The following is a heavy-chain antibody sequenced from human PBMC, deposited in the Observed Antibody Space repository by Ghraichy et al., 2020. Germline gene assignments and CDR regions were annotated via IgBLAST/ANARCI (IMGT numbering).Heavy chain of an antibody. CDR2: RYYSGST. D-gene: IGHD6-19*01. Sequence: ESLNITCTVSGGSISSSSYYWGWIRQPPGKGLEWVCSRYYSGSTNYSPSLKSRIIISVDTSKNQFSLKLTSLTAADTAVYYCARVRGGSNGWPIDYWGQGTLVTVSS. V-gene: IGHV4-39*01. CDR3: ARVRGGSNGWPIDY. J-gene: IGHJ4*02. CDR1: GGSISSSSYY.